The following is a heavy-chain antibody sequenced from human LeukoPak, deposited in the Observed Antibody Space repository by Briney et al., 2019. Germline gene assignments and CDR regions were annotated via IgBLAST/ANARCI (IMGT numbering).Heavy chain of an antibody. CDR1: GFTFGSYA. CDR2: ISYDGSNK. Sequence: GTSLRLSCAVSGFTFGSYAMHWVRQAPGKGLEWVAVISYDGSNKYYADSVKGRFTISRDNSKNTLYLQMNSLRAEDTAVYYCARDGQRSGWVHQELDYWGQGTLVTVSS. J-gene: IGHJ4*02. V-gene: IGHV3-30-3*01. D-gene: IGHD6-19*01. CDR3: ARDGQRSGWVHQELDY.